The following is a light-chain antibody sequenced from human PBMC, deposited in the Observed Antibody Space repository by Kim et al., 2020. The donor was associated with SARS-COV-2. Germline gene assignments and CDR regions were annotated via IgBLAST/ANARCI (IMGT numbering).Light chain of an antibody. CDR3: SSYTSSSTPYV. Sequence: QWITIYCTGPSSDVGGYNYVSWYQQHPGKAPKLMIYDVSNRPSGVSNRFSGSKSGNTASLTISGLQAEDEADYYCSSYTSSSTPYVFGTGTKVTVL. V-gene: IGLV2-14*03. CDR2: DVS. J-gene: IGLJ1*01. CDR1: SSDVGGYNY.